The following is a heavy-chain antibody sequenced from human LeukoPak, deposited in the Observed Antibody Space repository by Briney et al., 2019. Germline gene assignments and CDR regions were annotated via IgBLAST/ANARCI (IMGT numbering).Heavy chain of an antibody. V-gene: IGHV4-59*08. CDR1: GGSISSYY. D-gene: IGHD5-24*01. Sequence: PSETLSLTCTVSGGSISSYYWSWIRQPPGKGLEWIGYIYYSGSTNYNPSLKSRVTISVDTSKNQFSLKLSSVTAADTAVYYCAAELEMATDAFDIWGQGTMVTVSS. J-gene: IGHJ3*02. CDR2: IYYSGST. CDR3: AAELEMATDAFDI.